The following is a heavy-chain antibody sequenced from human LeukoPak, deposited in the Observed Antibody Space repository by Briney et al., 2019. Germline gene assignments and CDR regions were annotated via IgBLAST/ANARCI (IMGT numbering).Heavy chain of an antibody. CDR3: ARDRGGYDFRYFDL. J-gene: IGHJ2*01. CDR1: GGSISGSSYY. Sequence: SETLSLTCTVSGGSISGSSYYWGWIRQPPGKGLEWIGSIYYSGSTYYNPSLKSRVTISVDTSKNQFSLKLNSVTATDTAVYYCARDRGGYDFRYFDLWGRGTLVTVSS. V-gene: IGHV4-39*02. D-gene: IGHD5-12*01. CDR2: IYYSGST.